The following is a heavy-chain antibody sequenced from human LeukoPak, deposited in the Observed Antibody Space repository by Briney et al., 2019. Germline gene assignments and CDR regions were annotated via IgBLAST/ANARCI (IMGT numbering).Heavy chain of an antibody. V-gene: IGHV3-23*01. J-gene: IGHJ4*02. Sequence: PGGSLRLSCAASGFTFSSYAMSWVRQAPGKGLEGVSAISGSGGSTYYADSVKGRFTISRDNSKNTLYLQMNRLRAEDTAVYYCANEDSSDWYASGVMDYWGQGTLVTVSS. CDR3: ANEDSSDWYASGVMDY. CDR1: GFTFSSYA. CDR2: ISGSGGST. D-gene: IGHD6-19*01.